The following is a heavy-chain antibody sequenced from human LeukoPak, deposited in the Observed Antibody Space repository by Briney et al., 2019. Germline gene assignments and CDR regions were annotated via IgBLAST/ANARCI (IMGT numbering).Heavy chain of an antibody. J-gene: IGHJ4*02. Sequence: GGSLRLSCAAPGFTFSSYAMSWVRQAPGKGLEWVSAISGSGGSTYYADSVKGRFTISRDNSKNTLYLQMNSLRAEDTAVYYCAKEVYYYDSSGQFDYWGQGTLVTVSS. CDR1: GFTFSSYA. CDR2: ISGSGGST. CDR3: AKEVYYYDSSGQFDY. D-gene: IGHD3-22*01. V-gene: IGHV3-23*01.